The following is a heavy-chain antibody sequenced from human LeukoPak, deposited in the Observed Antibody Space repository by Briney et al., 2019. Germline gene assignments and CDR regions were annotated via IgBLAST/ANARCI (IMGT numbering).Heavy chain of an antibody. CDR2: INHSGST. CDR3: ARVRDTMVRGVIAN. CDR1: GGSFSGYY. J-gene: IGHJ4*02. D-gene: IGHD3-10*01. V-gene: IGHV4-34*01. Sequence: SETLSLTCAVYGGSFSGYYWSWIRQPPGKGLEWIGEINHSGSTNYNPSLKSRVTISVDTSKNQFSLKLSSVTAADAAVYYCARVRDTMVRGVIANWGQGTLVTVSS.